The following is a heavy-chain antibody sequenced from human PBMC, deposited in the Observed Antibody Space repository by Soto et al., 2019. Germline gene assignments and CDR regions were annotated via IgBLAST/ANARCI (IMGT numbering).Heavy chain of an antibody. CDR2: IYYSGST. V-gene: IGHV4-31*03. CDR3: ARDDYGDYIFGMDV. J-gene: IGHJ6*03. D-gene: IGHD4-17*01. CDR1: GGYISSGGYY. Sequence: SETLSLTCTVSGGYISSGGYYWSWIRQHPGKGLEWIGYIYYSGSTYYNPSLKSRVTISVDTSKNQFSLKLSSVTAADTAVYYCARDDYGDYIFGMDVWGKRTTVTVSS.